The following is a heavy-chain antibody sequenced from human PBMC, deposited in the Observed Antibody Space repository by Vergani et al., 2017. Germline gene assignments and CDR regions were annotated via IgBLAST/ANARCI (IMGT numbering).Heavy chain of an antibody. V-gene: IGHV3-21*01. CDR3: ARGITMVRGVTAA. CDR2: ISSSSSYI. J-gene: IGHJ5*02. CDR1: GFTFSSYS. D-gene: IGHD3-10*01. Sequence: EVQLVESVGGLVKPGGSLRLSCAASGFTFSSYSMNWVRQAPGKGLEWVSSISSSSSYIYYADSVKGRFTISRDNAKNSLYLQMNSLRAEDTAVYYCARGITMVRGVTAAWGQGTLVTVSS.